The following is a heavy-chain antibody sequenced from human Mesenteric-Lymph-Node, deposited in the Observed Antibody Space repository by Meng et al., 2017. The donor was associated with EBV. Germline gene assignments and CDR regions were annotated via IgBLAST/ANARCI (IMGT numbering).Heavy chain of an antibody. CDR2: IYYSETT. J-gene: IGHJ4*02. CDR1: GGSNSSSAYY. V-gene: IGHV4-39*01. CDR3: ARARLLSGHEFDY. Sequence: QLQVQVSGPGLGKPSETRSLICSGSGGSNSSSAYYWGWIRQPPGKGLEWIGNIYYSETTYYDPSLESRVTISMDTSKNQISLKMSSVTAADTAILFCARARLLSGHEFDYWGQGSLVTVSS. D-gene: IGHD3-16*01.